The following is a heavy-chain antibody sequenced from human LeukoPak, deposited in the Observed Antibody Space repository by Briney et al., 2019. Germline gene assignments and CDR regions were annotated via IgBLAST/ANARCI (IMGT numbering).Heavy chain of an antibody. D-gene: IGHD2-8*02. Sequence: PSETLSLTCTVSGGSITINNYYWAWIRQPPGQGLEWIGSIVYSGTTYHGPSLKSRVTISVDTSKNQFSLKVTSVTAEDTAVYFCARSVAGGKYFFDDWGQGTLVTVSS. CDR2: IVYSGTT. V-gene: IGHV4-39*01. J-gene: IGHJ4*02. CDR3: ARSVAGGKYFFDD. CDR1: GGSITINNYY.